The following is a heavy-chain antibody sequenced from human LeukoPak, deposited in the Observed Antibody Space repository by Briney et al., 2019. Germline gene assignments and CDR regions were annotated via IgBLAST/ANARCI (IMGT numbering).Heavy chain of an antibody. CDR2: INSKTGAT. V-gene: IGHV1-2*02. Sequence: ASVKVSCKASGYTFTSYYMHWVRQAPGQGLEWMGWINSKTGATKFAQKFQGRVTMTRDTSTSTVYMELSSLRSEDTAVYYCARLDSFDAFDIWGQGTMVTVSS. CDR1: GYTFTSYY. J-gene: IGHJ3*02. D-gene: IGHD3/OR15-3a*01. CDR3: ARLDSFDAFDI.